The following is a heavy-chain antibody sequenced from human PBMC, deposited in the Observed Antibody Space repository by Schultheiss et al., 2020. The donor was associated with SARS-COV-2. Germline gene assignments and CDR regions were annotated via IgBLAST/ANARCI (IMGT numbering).Heavy chain of an antibody. J-gene: IGHJ5*02. V-gene: IGHV3-30*02. CDR1: GFTFNSYG. D-gene: IGHD1-1*01. CDR3: ARAPSFGWTGTTYCFDP. CDR2: IRYDGSNK. Sequence: GESLKISCAASGFTFNSYGMHWVRQAPGKGLEWVAFIRYDGSNKYYADSVKGRFTISRDNSKNTLYLQMNSLRAEDTAVHYCARAPSFGWTGTTYCFDPWGQGTLVTVSS.